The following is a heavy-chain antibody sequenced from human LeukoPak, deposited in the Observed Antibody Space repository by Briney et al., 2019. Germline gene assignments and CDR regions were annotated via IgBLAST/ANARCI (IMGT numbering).Heavy chain of an antibody. Sequence: PSETLSLTCAVYGGSFSGYYWSWIRQPPGKGLEWIGEINHSGSTNYNPSPKSRVTISVDTSKNQFSLKLSSVAAADTAVYYCARGKFVVVTNWFDPWGQGTLVTVSS. J-gene: IGHJ5*02. CDR2: INHSGST. CDR1: GGSFSGYY. V-gene: IGHV4-34*01. D-gene: IGHD2-21*02. CDR3: ARGKFVVVTNWFDP.